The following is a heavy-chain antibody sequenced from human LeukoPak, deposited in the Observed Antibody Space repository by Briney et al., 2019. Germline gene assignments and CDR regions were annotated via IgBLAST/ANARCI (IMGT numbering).Heavy chain of an antibody. CDR3: ARSLGVVPAAITD. CDR2: IIPIFGTA. Sequence: SVKVSCKASGGTFSSYAISWVRQVPGQGLEWMGGIIPIFGTANYAQKFQGRVTITTDESTSTAYMELSSLRSEDTAVYYCARSLGVVPAAITDWGQGTLVTVSS. CDR1: GGTFSSYA. J-gene: IGHJ4*02. V-gene: IGHV1-69*05. D-gene: IGHD2-2*02.